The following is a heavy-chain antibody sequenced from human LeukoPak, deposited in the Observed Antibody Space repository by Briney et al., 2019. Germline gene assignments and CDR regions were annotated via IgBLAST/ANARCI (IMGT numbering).Heavy chain of an antibody. CDR2: IYYSGST. CDR3: TLGGYSSGWYGQENWFDP. V-gene: IGHV4-59*01. D-gene: IGHD6-19*01. Sequence: PSETLSLTCTVSGGSISSYYWSWLRQPPGKGLEWIGYIYYSGSTNYNPSLKSRVTISVDTSKNQFSLKLSSVTAADTAVYYCTLGGYSSGWYGQENWFDPWGQGTLVTVSS. J-gene: IGHJ5*02. CDR1: GGSISSYY.